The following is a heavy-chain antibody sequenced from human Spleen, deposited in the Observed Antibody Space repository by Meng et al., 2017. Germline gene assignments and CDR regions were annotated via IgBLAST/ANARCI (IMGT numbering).Heavy chain of an antibody. CDR3: VRNEGYSFGA. Sequence: QGQLQESGPGLVKPSGTLSLTCAVSGDSISSRDWWSWVRQPPGKGLEWIGEISQGSGRTNYNPSLKSRVTTSLDKSKNQFSLNVNSVTAADTAVYYCVRNEGYSFGAWGQGTLVTVSS. D-gene: IGHD2-21*01. V-gene: IGHV4-4*02. CDR1: GDSISSRDW. CDR2: ISQGSGRT. J-gene: IGHJ5*02.